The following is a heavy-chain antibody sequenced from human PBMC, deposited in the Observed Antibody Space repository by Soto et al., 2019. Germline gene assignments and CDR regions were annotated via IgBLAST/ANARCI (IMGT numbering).Heavy chain of an antibody. Sequence: SETLSLTCTVSGGSISSYYWSWIRQPPGKGLEWIGYIYYSGSTNYNPSLKSRVTISVDTSKNQFSLKLSSVTAADTAVYYCARGSARYFDYWGQGTLVTVSS. V-gene: IGHV4-59*01. CDR2: IYYSGST. CDR3: ARGSARYFDY. J-gene: IGHJ4*02. D-gene: IGHD3-10*01. CDR1: GGSISSYY.